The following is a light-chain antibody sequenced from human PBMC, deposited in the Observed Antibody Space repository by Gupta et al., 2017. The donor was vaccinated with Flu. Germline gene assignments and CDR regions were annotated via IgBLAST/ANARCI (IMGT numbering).Light chain of an antibody. CDR3: QQRKFSPYT. V-gene: IGKV1-9*01. CDR2: AAS. Sequence: PSFLSASVGDRVTITCRASQGFSSFLAWYQQKPGKAPKLLIYAASTVKSGVPSRFSGSGYGTEFTLTISSRQPEDFATYYCQQRKFSPYTFGQGTXLEIK. CDR1: QGFSSF. J-gene: IGKJ2*01.